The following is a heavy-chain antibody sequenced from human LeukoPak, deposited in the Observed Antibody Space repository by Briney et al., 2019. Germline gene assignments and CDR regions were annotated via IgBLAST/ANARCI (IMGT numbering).Heavy chain of an antibody. CDR3: ARDSKSWYFDL. J-gene: IGHJ2*01. CDR1: GFTFDDYA. CDR2: ISSSSSYI. V-gene: IGHV3-21*01. Sequence: PGRSLRLSCAASGFTFDDYAMHWVRQAPGKGLEWVSSISSSSSYIYYADSVKGRFTISRDNAKNSLYLQMNSLRAEDTAVYYCARDSKSWYFDLWGRGTLVTVSS.